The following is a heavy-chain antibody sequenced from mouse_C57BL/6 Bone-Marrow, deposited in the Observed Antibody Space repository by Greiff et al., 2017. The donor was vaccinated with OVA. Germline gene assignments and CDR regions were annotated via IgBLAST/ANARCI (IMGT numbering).Heavy chain of an antibody. D-gene: IGHD2-4*01. CDR1: GYTFTDYY. CDR2: INPNNGGT. J-gene: IGHJ3*01. Sequence: EVQLQQSGPELVKPGASVKISCKASGYTFTDYYMNWVKQSHGKSLEWIGDINPNNGGTSYNQKFKGKATLTVDKSSSTAYMELRSLTSEDSAVYYCARSDDYDVEAYWGQGTLVTVSA. CDR3: ARSDDYDVEAY. V-gene: IGHV1-26*01.